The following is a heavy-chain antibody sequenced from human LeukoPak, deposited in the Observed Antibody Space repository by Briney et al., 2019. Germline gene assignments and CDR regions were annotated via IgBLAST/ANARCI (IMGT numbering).Heavy chain of an antibody. J-gene: IGHJ3*02. CDR1: GGSVSSGTYY. D-gene: IGHD6-13*01. CDR2: IYHSGST. CDR3: ARGAAATI. V-gene: IGHV4-61*01. Sequence: PSETLSLTCTVSGGSVSSGTYYWSWIRQPPGTGLEWIGYIYHSGSTNYNPSFKSRVTISVDTSKKQFSLKLRPVTAADTAVYYCARGAAATIWGQGTMVTVSS.